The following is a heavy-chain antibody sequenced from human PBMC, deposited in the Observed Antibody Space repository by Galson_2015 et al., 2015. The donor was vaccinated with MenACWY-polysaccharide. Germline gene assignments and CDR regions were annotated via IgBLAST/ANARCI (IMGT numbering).Heavy chain of an antibody. V-gene: IGHV3-11*01. D-gene: IGHD5-24*01. Sequence: SLRLSCAASGFTFSDYFMSWIRRAPGKGLECISHISRSSGIIYYADSVKGRFTISRDNAKNSLYLQMNSLRAEDTAMYYCARSAWLDIWGQGTMVTVSS. CDR3: ARSAWLDI. J-gene: IGHJ3*02. CDR1: GFTFSDYF. CDR2: ISRSSGII.